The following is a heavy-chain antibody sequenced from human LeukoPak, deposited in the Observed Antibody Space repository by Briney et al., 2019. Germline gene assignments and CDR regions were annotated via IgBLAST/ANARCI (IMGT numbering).Heavy chain of an antibody. CDR3: AKVVTYYGSGSYNY. D-gene: IGHD3-10*01. J-gene: IGHJ4*02. CDR2: ISGSGGST. Sequence: GGSLRLSCAASGFTFSSLAMSWVRQAPGKGLEWVSAISGSGGSTYYADSVKGRFTISRDNSANTLYLQMNALRAEDTAVYYCAKVVTYYGSGSYNYWGQGTLVTVSS. V-gene: IGHV3-23*01. CDR1: GFTFSSLA.